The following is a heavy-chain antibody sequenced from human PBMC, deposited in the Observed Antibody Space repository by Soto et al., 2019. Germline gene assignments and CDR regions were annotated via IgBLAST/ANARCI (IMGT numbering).Heavy chain of an antibody. CDR2: ISFDGSNK. V-gene: IGHV3-30-3*01. D-gene: IGHD3-22*01. J-gene: IGHJ6*02. CDR1: GFTFSNYA. CDR3: ARAKYEYYAISGYSGYYLYYGMDV. Sequence: QVQLVESGGGVVQPGRSLRLSCAASGFTFSNYAMHWVRQAPGKGLEWVAVISFDGSNKYYPDSVKGRFTFSRYNSKNTRFLQMNSLRAADTAVYYCARAKYEYYAISGYSGYYLYYGMDVWGQGTTVTVS.